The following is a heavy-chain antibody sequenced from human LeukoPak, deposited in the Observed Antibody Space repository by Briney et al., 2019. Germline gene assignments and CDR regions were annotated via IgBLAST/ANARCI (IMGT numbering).Heavy chain of an antibody. CDR2: MNPNSGNT. D-gene: IGHD3-10*01. CDR1: GYTFTSYD. J-gene: IGHJ5*02. V-gene: IGHV1-8*01. CDR3: ARGVRARRYYYGSGSSGGVHWFDP. Sequence: ASVKVSCKASGYTFTSYDINWVRQATGQGLEWMGWMNPNSGNTGYAQKFQGRVTMTRNTSISTAYMELSSLRSEDTAVYYCARGVRARRYYYGSGSSGGVHWFDPWGQGTLVTVSS.